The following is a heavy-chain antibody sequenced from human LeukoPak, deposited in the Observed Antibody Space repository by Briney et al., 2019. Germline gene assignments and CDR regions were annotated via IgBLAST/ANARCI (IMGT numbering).Heavy chain of an antibody. CDR2: ISGSGGST. V-gene: IGHV3-23*01. D-gene: IGHD3-22*01. CDR1: GFTFSSYA. Sequence: GGSLRLSCAASGFTFSSYAMSWVRQAPGKGLEWVSAISGSGGSTYYADSVKGRFTISRDNSKNTLYLQMNSLRAEDTAVYYCARESPLMYYYDRSFDYWGQGTLVTVSS. CDR3: ARESPLMYYYDRSFDY. J-gene: IGHJ4*02.